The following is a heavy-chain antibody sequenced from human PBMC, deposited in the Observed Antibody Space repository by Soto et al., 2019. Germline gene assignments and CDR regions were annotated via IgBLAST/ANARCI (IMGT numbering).Heavy chain of an antibody. V-gene: IGHV1-69*13. CDR3: ARDIQTVVDYFDY. CDR2: IIPIFGTA. J-gene: IGHJ4*02. Sequence: SVTVSCAASGGAFISYAISWVRQAPGQGLEWMGGIIPIFGTANYAQKFQGRVTITADESTSTAYMELSSLRSEDTAVYYCARDIQTVVDYFDYWGQGTLVTVSS. CDR1: GGAFISYA. D-gene: IGHD2-15*01.